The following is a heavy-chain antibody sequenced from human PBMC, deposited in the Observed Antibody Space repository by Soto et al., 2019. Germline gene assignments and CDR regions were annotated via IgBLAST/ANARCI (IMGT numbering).Heavy chain of an antibody. Sequence: ASVKVSCKASGYTFTSYDINWVRQATGQGLEWMGWMNPNSGNTGYAQKFQGRVTMTRNTSIGTAYMELSSLRSEDTAVYYCARGGHSSGWYDYYFDYWGQGTLVTVSS. CDR1: GYTFTSYD. V-gene: IGHV1-8*01. CDR2: MNPNSGNT. D-gene: IGHD6-19*01. CDR3: ARGGHSSGWYDYYFDY. J-gene: IGHJ4*02.